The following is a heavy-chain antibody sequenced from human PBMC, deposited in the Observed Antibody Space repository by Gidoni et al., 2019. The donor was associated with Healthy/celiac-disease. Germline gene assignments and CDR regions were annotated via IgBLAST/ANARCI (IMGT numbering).Heavy chain of an antibody. V-gene: IGHV3-48*01. Sequence: EVQLVESGGGLVQPGGSLRLSCAASGFTFSSYSMNWVRQAPGKGLEWVSYISSSSSTIYYADSVKGRFTISRDNAKNSLYLQMNSLRAEDTAVYYCARIGGYSSRILSFDYYYGMDVWGQGTTVTVSS. CDR3: ARIGGYSSRILSFDYYYGMDV. J-gene: IGHJ6*02. CDR2: ISSSSSTI. D-gene: IGHD6-13*01. CDR1: GFTFSSYS.